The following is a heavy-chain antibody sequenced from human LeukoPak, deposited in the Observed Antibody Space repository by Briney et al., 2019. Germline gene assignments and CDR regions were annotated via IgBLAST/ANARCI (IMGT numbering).Heavy chain of an antibody. D-gene: IGHD1/OR15-1a*01. J-gene: IGHJ5*02. CDR2: IYYSGST. Sequence: PSETLSLTCTVSGGSISSGGYYWSWIRQHPGKGLEWIGYIYYSGSTYYNPSLKSRVTISVDTSKNQFSLKLSSVTAADTAVYFCTRDREHGAQDTWGQGTLVTVS. CDR3: TRDREHGAQDT. CDR1: GGSISSGGYY. V-gene: IGHV4-31*03.